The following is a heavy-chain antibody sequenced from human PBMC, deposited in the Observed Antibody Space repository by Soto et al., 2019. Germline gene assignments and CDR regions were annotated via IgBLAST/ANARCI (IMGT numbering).Heavy chain of an antibody. CDR3: ARDRSGGYCGSTSCYGGNWFDP. CDR1: GGSISSGGYY. CDR2: IYYSGST. J-gene: IGHJ5*02. Sequence: SETLSLTCTVSGGSISSGGYYWSWIRQHPGKGLEWIGYIYYSGSTYYNPSLKSRVTISVDTSKNQFSLKLSSVTAADTAVYYCARDRSGGYCGSTSCYGGNWFDPWGQGTLVTVSS. D-gene: IGHD2-2*01. V-gene: IGHV4-31*03.